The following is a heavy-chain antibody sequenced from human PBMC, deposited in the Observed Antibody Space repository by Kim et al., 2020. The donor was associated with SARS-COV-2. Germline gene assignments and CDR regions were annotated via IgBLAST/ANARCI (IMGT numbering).Heavy chain of an antibody. V-gene: IGHV3-33*01. CDR3: ARDPVSYCSGDSCNSGWFHP. J-gene: IGHJ5*02. D-gene: IGHD2-15*01. Sequence: GGSLRLSCVGSGFSFSRYGMNWVRQVPAKGLEWVASIWAEGRVTSYEESVKGRFTISRDDFENTVYLQMNSLRAEDTAVYYCARDPVSYCSGDSCNSGWFHPWGQGSLVTVSS. CDR1: GFSFSRYG. CDR2: IWAEGRVT.